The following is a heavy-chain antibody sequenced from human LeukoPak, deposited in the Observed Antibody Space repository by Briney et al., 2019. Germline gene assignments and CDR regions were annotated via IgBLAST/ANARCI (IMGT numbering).Heavy chain of an antibody. CDR1: GGSISSCY. CDR3: ARDPLGYCSGGSCLPAGWFDP. V-gene: IGHV4-59*01. J-gene: IGHJ5*02. D-gene: IGHD2-15*01. Sequence: SETLSLTCTVSGGSISSCYWSWIRQPPGKGLEWIGYIYYSGSTNYNPSLKSRVTISVDTSKNQFSLKLSSVTAADTAVYYCARDPLGYCSGGSCLPAGWFDPWGQGTLVTVSS. CDR2: IYYSGST.